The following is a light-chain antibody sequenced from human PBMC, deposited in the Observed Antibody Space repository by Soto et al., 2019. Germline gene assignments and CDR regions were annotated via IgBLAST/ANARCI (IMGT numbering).Light chain of an antibody. CDR3: QKCKVAPFT. V-gene: IGKV1-27*01. J-gene: IGKJ4*01. CDR1: QGIDNH. Sequence: DIQMTQSPSSLPASLGDRVTITCRASQGIDNHLAWYQQRPGKAPKLLIYAASTLHSGVPSRFTGSGSGTDFTLTISSLQPEDAATYYCQKCKVAPFTFGGGTKVEI. CDR2: AAS.